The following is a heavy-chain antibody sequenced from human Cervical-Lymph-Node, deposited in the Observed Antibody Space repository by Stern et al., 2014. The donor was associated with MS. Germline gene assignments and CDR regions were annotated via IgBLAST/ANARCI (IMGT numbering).Heavy chain of an antibody. J-gene: IGHJ4*02. V-gene: IGHV1-2*06. D-gene: IGHD5-18*01. Sequence: QVQLVQSGAEVQKPGASVKVSCKTSGYTFIGSYIHWVRHAPGPGLEWIGRLNPDSGGTDYAQNFQGRVTMTRDTSISTAYMELTRLRSDDTAVYFCARLAVGVYGYSHGVFDYWGQGTLVTVSS. CDR1: GYTFIGSY. CDR3: ARLAVGVYGYSHGVFDY. CDR2: LNPDSGGT.